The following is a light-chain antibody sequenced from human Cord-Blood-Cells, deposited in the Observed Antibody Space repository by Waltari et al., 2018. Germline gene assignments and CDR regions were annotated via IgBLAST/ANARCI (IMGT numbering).Light chain of an antibody. V-gene: IGKV3-11*01. CDR1: QSVTSY. CDR2: DAS. CDR3: QQRSNWPPT. J-gene: IGKJ3*01. Sequence: DIVFTQSPATLSFSPVDRATLSCSASQSVTSYFAWYQQKPGQAPRLLIYDASNRATGIPARFSGSGSGTDFTLTISSLEPEDCAVYYCQQRSNWPPTFGPGTKVDIK.